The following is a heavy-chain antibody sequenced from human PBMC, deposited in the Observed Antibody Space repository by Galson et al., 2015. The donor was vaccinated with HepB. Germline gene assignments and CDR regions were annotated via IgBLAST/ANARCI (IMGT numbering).Heavy chain of an antibody. Sequence: SLRLSCAASGFTFSNYGMHWVRQAPDKGLEWVAAMWSGGRNKSQADSLRGRFTISRDDSKNTLYLQINSLRADDTAIYYCARHPRRCSSTSCAFDPWGHGTLVTVSS. V-gene: IGHV3-33*01. CDR1: GFTFSNYG. CDR3: ARHPRRCSSTSCAFDP. J-gene: IGHJ5*02. CDR2: MWSGGRNK. D-gene: IGHD2-2*01.